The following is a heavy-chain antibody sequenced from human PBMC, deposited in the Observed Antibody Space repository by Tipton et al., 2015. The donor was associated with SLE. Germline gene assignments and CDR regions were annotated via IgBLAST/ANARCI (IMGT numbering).Heavy chain of an antibody. J-gene: IGHJ6*02. V-gene: IGHV4-59*12. D-gene: IGHD3-10*01. Sequence: TLSLTCTISDDSILTYYWSWIRQSPGKGLEWIGYTFYRGKTDYNPSMKSRVTVSLDTSKKQFSLKLSSVTAADTALYYCARDPPMLQGDQPPYYYGMDVWGQGTTVTVSS. CDR3: ARDPPMLQGDQPPYYYGMDV. CDR1: DDSILTYY. CDR2: TFYRGKT.